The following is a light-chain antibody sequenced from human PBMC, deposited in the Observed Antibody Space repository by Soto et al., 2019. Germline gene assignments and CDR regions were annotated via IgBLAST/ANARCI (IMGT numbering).Light chain of an antibody. V-gene: IGKV3-20*01. CDR2: GVS. CDR3: QQYGSSPLT. J-gene: IGKJ4*01. CDR1: QSVSSSY. Sequence: EIVLTQSPGTLSLSPGERATLSCRASQSVSSSYLAWYQQKPGQAPRLLIYGVSSRATGTPDRFSGSGYGTDFTLTISRLEPEDFAVYYCQQYGSSPLTFGGGTQVEIK.